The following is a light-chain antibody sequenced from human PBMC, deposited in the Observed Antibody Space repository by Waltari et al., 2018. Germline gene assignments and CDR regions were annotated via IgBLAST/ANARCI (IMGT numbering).Light chain of an antibody. CDR2: LNSADSH. Sequence: QLVLTQSPSASASLGASVTLTCTLSSGHSSYAIAWHQQQPKKGPRYLMKLNSADSHYNAEGIPGRFSASSAEAEPYTTIASLQSEDAADYCGQTWGTGTRVFGTGTKVSLL. J-gene: IGLJ1*01. CDR1: SGHSSYA. CDR3: QTWGTGTRV. V-gene: IGLV4-69*01.